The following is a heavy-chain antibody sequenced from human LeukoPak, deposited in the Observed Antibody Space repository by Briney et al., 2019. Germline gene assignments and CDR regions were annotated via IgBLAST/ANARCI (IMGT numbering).Heavy chain of an antibody. CDR2: ISYDGSNK. Sequence: VVQPGRSLRLSCAASGFTFSSYAMHWVRQAPGKGLEWVAVISYDGSNKYYADSVKGRFTISRDNSKNTLYLQMNSLRAEDTAVYYCARDPDRNPIYYDFWSGYYSLMSYYYYYGMDVWGQGTTVTVSS. D-gene: IGHD3-3*01. V-gene: IGHV3-30*04. CDR1: GFTFSSYA. CDR3: ARDPDRNPIYYDFWSGYYSLMSYYYYYGMDV. J-gene: IGHJ6*02.